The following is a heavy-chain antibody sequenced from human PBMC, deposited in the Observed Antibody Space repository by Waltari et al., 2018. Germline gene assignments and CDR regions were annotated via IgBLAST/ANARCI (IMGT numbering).Heavy chain of an antibody. V-gene: IGHV4-61*02. CDR3: ARGPLLSKVDY. J-gene: IGHJ4*02. D-gene: IGHD1-26*01. Sequence: QVQLQESGPGLVQPSQTLSLTCTVSGGSIASGSYYWSWIRQPAGKGLEWIGRIYTSGSTNYNPSLKSRVTISVDTSKNQFSLNLSSVTAADTAVYYCARGPLLSKVDYWGQGTLVTVSS. CDR1: GGSIASGSYY. CDR2: IYTSGST.